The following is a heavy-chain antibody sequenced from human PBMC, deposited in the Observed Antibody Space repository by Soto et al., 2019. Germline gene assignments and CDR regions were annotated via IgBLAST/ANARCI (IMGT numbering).Heavy chain of an antibody. J-gene: IGHJ6*02. Sequence: LSCAASGVNFNNYGMHWVRQAPGKGLEWVAVIWNDGNGYYYANSVKGRFTISRDNSKNTLYLQMSSLRAEDTAVYYCARRQISPPTRGAAAARGGIDVWGQGTTVTGSS. CDR2: IWNDGNGY. CDR3: ARRQISPPTRGAAAARGGIDV. D-gene: IGHD6-13*01. CDR1: GVNFNNYG. V-gene: IGHV3-33*01.